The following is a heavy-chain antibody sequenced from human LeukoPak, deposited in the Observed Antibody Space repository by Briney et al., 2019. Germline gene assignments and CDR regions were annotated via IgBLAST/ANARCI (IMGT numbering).Heavy chain of an antibody. V-gene: IGHV1-69*05. Sequence: GASVKVSCKASGGTFSSYAISWVRQAPGQGLEWMGRITPIFGTANYAQKFQGRVTITTDESTSTAYMELSSLRSEDTAVYYCARDTVVTPYFDYWGQGTLVTVSS. CDR2: ITPIFGTA. J-gene: IGHJ4*02. D-gene: IGHD4-23*01. CDR1: GGTFSSYA. CDR3: ARDTVVTPYFDY.